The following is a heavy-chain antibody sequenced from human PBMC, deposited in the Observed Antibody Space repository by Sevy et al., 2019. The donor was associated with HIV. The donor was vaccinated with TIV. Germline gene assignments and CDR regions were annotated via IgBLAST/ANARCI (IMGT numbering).Heavy chain of an antibody. CDR1: GFNFRDFY. CDR3: ARDSSGEEFGFYYYYMDV. D-gene: IGHD3-3*01. V-gene: IGHV3-11*04. CDR2: ISSSGGAK. J-gene: IGHJ6*03. Sequence: GGSLRLSCAASGFNFRDFYMTWIRQAPGKGLEWVAYISSSGGAKYYADSVAGRFTISRDNGKNSMYLQMNSLRADDAAIYFCARDSSGEEFGFYYYYMDVWGKGTAVTVSS.